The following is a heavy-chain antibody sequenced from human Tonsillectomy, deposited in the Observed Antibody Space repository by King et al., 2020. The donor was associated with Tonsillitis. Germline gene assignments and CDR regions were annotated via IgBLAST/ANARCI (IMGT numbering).Heavy chain of an antibody. D-gene: IGHD5-18*01. Sequence: VQLVESGGGVVQPGGSLRLSCTASGFTFSTYGMHWVRQAPGKGLEWVAFIRYDGSNKYYVDSVKGRFTISRDNSKNTLYLLMNSLRAEDTAAYYCVAPRSGDSYGFDAFDIWGQGTMVTVSS. CDR3: VAPRSGDSYGFDAFDI. V-gene: IGHV3-30*02. CDR2: IRYDGSNK. J-gene: IGHJ3*02. CDR1: GFTFSTYG.